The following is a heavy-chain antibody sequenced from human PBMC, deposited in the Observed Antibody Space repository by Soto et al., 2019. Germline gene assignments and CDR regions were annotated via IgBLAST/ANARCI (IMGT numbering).Heavy chain of an antibody. D-gene: IGHD2-2*01. CDR2: ISSNSKYI. Sequence: GGSLRLSCAASGFTFSTYGMHWVRQAPDKGLEWVSAISSNSKYIYYTDSVKGRFTISRDNAKNSLYLQMNSLRAEDTAVYYCAREIVVARGASYFDYWGPGTLVTVSS. CDR1: GFTFSTYG. CDR3: AREIVVARGASYFDY. V-gene: IGHV3-21*01. J-gene: IGHJ4*01.